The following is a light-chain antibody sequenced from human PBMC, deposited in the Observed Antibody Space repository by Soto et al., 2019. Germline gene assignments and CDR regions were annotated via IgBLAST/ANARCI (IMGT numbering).Light chain of an antibody. J-gene: IGLJ2*01. CDR3: SSYTTSKTLVL. CDR2: EVS. V-gene: IGLV2-14*01. Sequence: QSALTQPASVSGSPGQSITISCTGTSNDVGAYNYVSWYQRHPGNAPKLIIYEVSDRPSGVSNRFSGSKSGNTASLTISGLQTDDEADYYCSSYTTSKTLVLFGGGTQLTVL. CDR1: SNDVGAYNY.